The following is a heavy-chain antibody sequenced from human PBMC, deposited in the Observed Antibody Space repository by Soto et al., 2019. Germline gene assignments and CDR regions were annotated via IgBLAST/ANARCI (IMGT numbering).Heavy chain of an antibody. CDR1: GFTFRSYG. J-gene: IGHJ6*02. Sequence: QVQLVESGGGVVQPGRSLRLSCAASGFTFRSYGMYWVRQAPGKGLEWVAVIWYDGTNEYYADSVKGRFTISRDNSKNTLHLQVDSRRDEDSGGYYGGRVLGRSYGSGSYSGVEVWGQGTTVTVSS. V-gene: IGHV3-33*01. CDR2: IWYDGTNE. CDR3: GRVLGRSYGSGSYSGVEV. D-gene: IGHD3-10*01.